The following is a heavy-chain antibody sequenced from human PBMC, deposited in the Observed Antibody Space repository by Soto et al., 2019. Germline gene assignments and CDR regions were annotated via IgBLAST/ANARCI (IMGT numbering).Heavy chain of an antibody. CDR3: ARDRSYSSSWYYFDY. D-gene: IGHD6-13*01. V-gene: IGHV1-69*04. CDR1: GGTFSSYT. CDR2: IIPILGIA. Sequence: ASVKVSCKASGGTFSSYTISWVRQAPGQGLEWMGRIIPILGIANYAQKFQGRVTITADKSTSTAYMELSSLRSEDTAVYYCARDRSYSSSWYYFDYWGQGTLVTVSS. J-gene: IGHJ4*02.